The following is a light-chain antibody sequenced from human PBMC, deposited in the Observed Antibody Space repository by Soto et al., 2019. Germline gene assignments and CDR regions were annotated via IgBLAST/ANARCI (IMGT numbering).Light chain of an antibody. CDR1: IIGSES. J-gene: IGLJ1*01. Sequence: SYALTQPPSVSVAPGQTARFTCGGDIIGSESVHWYQQKPGQAPIVVVYDDSDRPSGIPERFSGSSSGNTATLTISGVEAGDEADYYCQVWNNSSDQEVSGTGTKVTVL. CDR3: QVWNNSSDQEV. V-gene: IGLV3-21*02. CDR2: DDS.